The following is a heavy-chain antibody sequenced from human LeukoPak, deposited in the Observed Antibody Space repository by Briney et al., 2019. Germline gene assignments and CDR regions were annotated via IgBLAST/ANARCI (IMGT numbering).Heavy chain of an antibody. CDR1: GFTFSSYW. V-gene: IGHV3-7*01. CDR3: ARGRFGIYRGNCFDY. D-gene: IGHD5-12*01. Sequence: GGSLRLSCAASGFTFSSYWMSWVRQAPGKGLEWVANIKQDGSEKYYVDSVKGRFTISRDNAKNSLYLQMNSLRAEDTAVYYGARGRFGIYRGNCFDYWGQGTLVTVSS. J-gene: IGHJ4*02. CDR2: IKQDGSEK.